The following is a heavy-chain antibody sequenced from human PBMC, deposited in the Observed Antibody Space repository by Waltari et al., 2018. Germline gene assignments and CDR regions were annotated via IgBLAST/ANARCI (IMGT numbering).Heavy chain of an antibody. CDR2: INHSGST. V-gene: IGHV4-34*01. Sequence: QVQLQQWGAGLLKPSETLSLTCAVYGGSFSGYYWSWIRQPPGKGLEWIGEINHSGSTTYNPSLKSRVTISVDTSKNQFSLKLSSVTAADTAVYYCARAVIWGSYRDAFDIWGQGTMVTVSS. CDR3: ARAVIWGSYRDAFDI. CDR1: GGSFSGYY. J-gene: IGHJ3*02. D-gene: IGHD3-16*02.